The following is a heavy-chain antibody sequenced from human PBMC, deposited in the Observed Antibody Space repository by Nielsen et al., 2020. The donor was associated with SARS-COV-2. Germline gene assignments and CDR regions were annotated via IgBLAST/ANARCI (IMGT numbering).Heavy chain of an antibody. Sequence: GGSLRLSCAASGFTFSSYGMHWVRQAPGKGLEWVAVISYDGSNKYYADSVKGRFTISRDNSKNTLYLQMNSLRAEDTAVYYCAKDPQASYWYFDLWGRGTLVTVSS. CDR1: GFTFSSYG. J-gene: IGHJ2*01. V-gene: IGHV3-30*18. CDR2: ISYDGSNK. CDR3: AKDPQASYWYFDL.